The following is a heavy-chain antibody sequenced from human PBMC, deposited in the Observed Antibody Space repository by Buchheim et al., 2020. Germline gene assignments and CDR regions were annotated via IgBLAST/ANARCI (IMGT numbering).Heavy chain of an antibody. V-gene: IGHV1-69*01. Sequence: QVQLVQSGAEVKKPGSSVKVSCKASGGTFSSYAISWVRHAPGQGLEWMGGIFPIFGTANYAQKFQGRVTITAAESTSTAYMELSSLRSEDTAVYYCARRSVPAGTNYYYGMDVWGQGTT. D-gene: IGHD2-2*01. J-gene: IGHJ6*02. CDR3: ARRSVPAGTNYYYGMDV. CDR2: IFPIFGTA. CDR1: GGTFSSYA.